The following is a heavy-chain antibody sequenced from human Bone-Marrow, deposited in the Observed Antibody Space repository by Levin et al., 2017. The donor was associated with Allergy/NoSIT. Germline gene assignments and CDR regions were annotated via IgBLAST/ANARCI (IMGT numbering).Heavy chain of an antibody. Sequence: ASVKVSCKASGYTFTGYYMHWVRQAPGQGLEWMGWINPDSGDTNFAQKFQGRVTLTRDTSINTAYMELSGLKFDDTAMYYCAREPRWQHLKTIDYWGQGTLVNVSS. D-gene: IGHD5-24*01. V-gene: IGHV1-2*02. J-gene: IGHJ4*02. CDR3: AREPRWQHLKTIDY. CDR1: GYTFTGYY. CDR2: INPDSGDT.